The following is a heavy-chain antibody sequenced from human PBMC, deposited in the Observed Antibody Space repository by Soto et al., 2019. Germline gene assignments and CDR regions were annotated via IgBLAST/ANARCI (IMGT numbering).Heavy chain of an antibody. D-gene: IGHD1-1*01. CDR3: ARSRDGYNFIDY. Sequence: QVQLVQSGAEVKKPGSSVKVSCKASGGTFSSYAISWVRQAPGQGLQWMGGIIPIFGTANYAQKFQGRVKITADESTSTAYMELSSLRAEDTAVYYCARSRDGYNFIDYWGQGTLVTVSS. CDR1: GGTFSSYA. V-gene: IGHV1-69*01. CDR2: IIPIFGTA. J-gene: IGHJ4*02.